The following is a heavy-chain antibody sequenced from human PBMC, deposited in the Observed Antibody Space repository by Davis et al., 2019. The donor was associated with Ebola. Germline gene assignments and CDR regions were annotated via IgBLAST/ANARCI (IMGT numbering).Heavy chain of an antibody. CDR2: INHSGST. J-gene: IGHJ2*01. V-gene: IGHV4-34*01. Sequence: MPSETLSLTCAIYGGSFSGYYWSWIRQPPGKGLEWIGEINHSGSTNYNPSLGRRVTISVDTSKNQFSLKVSSVTAADTAVYYCARQRSLQSPITWYFDLWGRGTPVTVSS. CDR3: ARQRSLQSPITWYFDL. CDR1: GGSFSGYY. D-gene: IGHD5-24*01.